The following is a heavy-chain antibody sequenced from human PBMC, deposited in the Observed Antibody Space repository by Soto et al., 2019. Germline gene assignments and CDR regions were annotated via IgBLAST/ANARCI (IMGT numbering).Heavy chain of an antibody. D-gene: IGHD3-16*01. CDR2: ISPRKGNT. Sequence: VQLIQSAGEVKKPGASVKVSCKASGYTFTNYVIHWIRQAPGQGLEWMAWISPRKGNTKYAQKVQGRVTVTTDTSTNTVYMHLSGLRSDDTALYFCGRRGEHPFDHWGQGSLVTV. V-gene: IGHV1-18*01. CDR3: GRRGEHPFDH. CDR1: GYTFTNYV. J-gene: IGHJ4*02.